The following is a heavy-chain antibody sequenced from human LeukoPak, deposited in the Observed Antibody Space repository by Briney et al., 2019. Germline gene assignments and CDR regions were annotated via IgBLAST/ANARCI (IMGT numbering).Heavy chain of an antibody. D-gene: IGHD3-16*01. CDR3: GRDLGGRWSY. V-gene: IGHV3-74*01. CDR1: VFTFRTYW. Sequence: GGSLRLSCAVSVFTFRTYWMHWVRQVPGEGLVWVSRINEDGSITSYADSVTGRFTISRDNAQNTLYLQMNSLSAEDTAVYYCGRDLGGRWSYWGQGALVTVSS. J-gene: IGHJ4*02. CDR2: INEDGSIT.